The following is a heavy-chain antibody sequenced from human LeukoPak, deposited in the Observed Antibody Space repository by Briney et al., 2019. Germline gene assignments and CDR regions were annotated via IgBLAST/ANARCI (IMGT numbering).Heavy chain of an antibody. V-gene: IGHV4-59*02. CDR2: ASHSGDA. D-gene: IGHD3-3*01. Sequence: SETLSLTCSVSGVAVWSYYWNWIRQSPGRGLEWIGYASHSGDANYNPSLKSRASISINPSQNHISLELTSVTAADTAVYYCARERYDFWSGYHGRYFDCWGQGTLVTVSS. CDR1: GVAVWSYY. CDR3: ARERYDFWSGYHGRYFDC. J-gene: IGHJ4*02.